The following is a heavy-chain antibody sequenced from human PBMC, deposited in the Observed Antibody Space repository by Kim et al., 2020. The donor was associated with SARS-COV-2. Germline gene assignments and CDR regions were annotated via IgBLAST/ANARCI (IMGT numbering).Heavy chain of an antibody. D-gene: IGHD1-26*01. CDR3: AKDKGQTGSYTEDVAFDI. J-gene: IGHJ3*02. V-gene: IGHV3-9*01. CDR1: GFTFDDNA. Sequence: GGSLRLSCAASGFTFDDNAMHWVRQAPGKGLEWVSGISWNSGSLGYADSVKGRFTISRDNAKNSLYLQMSSLRTEDTALYYCAKDKGQTGSYTEDVAFDIWGQGTMVTVSS. CDR2: ISWNSGSL.